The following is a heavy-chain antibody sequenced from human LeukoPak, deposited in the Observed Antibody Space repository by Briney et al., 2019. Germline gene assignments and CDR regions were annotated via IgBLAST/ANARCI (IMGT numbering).Heavy chain of an antibody. V-gene: IGHV3-11*01. CDR2: ISSSGSTI. Sequence: PGGSLRLSCAASGFTFSDYYMSWIRQAPGKGLEWVSYISSSGSTIYYADSVKGRFTISRDNAKNSLYLQMNSLRAEDTAVYYCARDWYYYDSSGYLRGSYWYFDLWGRGTLVTVSS. CDR1: GFTFSDYY. J-gene: IGHJ2*01. D-gene: IGHD3-22*01. CDR3: ARDWYYYDSSGYLRGSYWYFDL.